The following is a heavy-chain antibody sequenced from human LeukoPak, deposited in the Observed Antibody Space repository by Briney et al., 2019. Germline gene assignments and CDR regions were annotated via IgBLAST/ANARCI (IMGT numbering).Heavy chain of an antibody. CDR2: INPNSGGT. CDR3: ARDNYSYDSSGYYYNWFDP. D-gene: IGHD3-22*01. J-gene: IGHJ5*02. Sequence: GASVKVSCKASGYTFTGYYMHWVRQAPGQGLEWMGWINPNSGGTNYAQKFQGRVTMTRDTSISTAYMELSRLRSDDTAVYYCARDNYSYDSSGYYYNWFDPWGQGTLVTVSS. V-gene: IGHV1-2*02. CDR1: GYTFTGYY.